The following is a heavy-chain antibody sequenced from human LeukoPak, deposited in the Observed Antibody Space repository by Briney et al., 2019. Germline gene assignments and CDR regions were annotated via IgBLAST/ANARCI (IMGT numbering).Heavy chain of an antibody. Sequence: ASVKVSCKASGYTFTSYGISWVRQAPGQGLEWMGWISAYNGNTNYAQKLQGRVTMTTDTSTSTAYMELRSLRSEDTAVYYCARVVSGIAVERAFDIWVQGTMVTVSS. J-gene: IGHJ3*02. CDR1: GYTFTSYG. CDR3: ARVVSGIAVERAFDI. V-gene: IGHV1-18*01. D-gene: IGHD6-19*01. CDR2: ISAYNGNT.